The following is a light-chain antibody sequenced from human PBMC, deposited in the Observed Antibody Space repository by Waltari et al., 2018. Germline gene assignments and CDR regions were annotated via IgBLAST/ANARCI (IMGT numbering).Light chain of an antibody. Sequence: EIVMTLSPATLSASPGERAPLSCRASQSNSSNLAWYQHKPGQAPRVPIYGASTRATGIPARFSGSGSGTEFTLTITSLQSEDFAVYYCLQYKNWPPLYTFGQGTKLEI. CDR1: QSNSSN. J-gene: IGKJ2*01. V-gene: IGKV3-15*01. CDR3: LQYKNWPPLYT. CDR2: GAS.